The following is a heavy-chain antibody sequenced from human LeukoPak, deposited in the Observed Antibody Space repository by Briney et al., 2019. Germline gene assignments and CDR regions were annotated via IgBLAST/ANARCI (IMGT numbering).Heavy chain of an antibody. CDR3: ARGPAFRRTIFGVVTTKPSGYYMDV. Sequence: SETLSLTCAVYGGSFSGYYWSWIRQPPGKGLEWIGEINHSGSTNYNPSLKSRVTISVDTSKNQFSLKLSSVTAADTAVYYCARGPAFRRTIFGVVTTKPSGYYMDVWGQGTLVTVSP. CDR2: INHSGST. V-gene: IGHV4-34*01. J-gene: IGHJ4*02. CDR1: GGSFSGYY. D-gene: IGHD3-3*01.